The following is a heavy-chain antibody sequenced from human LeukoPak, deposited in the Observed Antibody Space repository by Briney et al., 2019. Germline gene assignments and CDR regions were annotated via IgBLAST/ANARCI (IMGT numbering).Heavy chain of an antibody. CDR1: GFTFSSYA. V-gene: IGHV3-30-3*01. J-gene: IGHJ4*02. CDR2: ISYDGSNK. CDR3: AREVDTAMVLRFDY. Sequence: PGGSLRLSCAASGFTFSSYAMHWVRQAPGKGLEWVAVISYDGSNKYYADSVKGRFTISRDNSKNTLYLQMNSLRAEDTAVYYCAREVDTAMVLRFDYWGQGTLVTVSS. D-gene: IGHD5-18*01.